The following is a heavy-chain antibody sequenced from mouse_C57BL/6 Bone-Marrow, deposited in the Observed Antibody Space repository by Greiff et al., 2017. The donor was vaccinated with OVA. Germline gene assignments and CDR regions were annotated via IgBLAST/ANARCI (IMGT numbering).Heavy chain of an antibody. CDR3: ARSRSPYYYGSHWYFDV. CDR1: GYSFTDYN. CDR2: INPNYGTT. D-gene: IGHD1-1*01. Sequence: VQLKESGPELVKPGASVKISCKASGYSFTDYNMNWVKQSNGKSLEWIGVINPNYGTTSYNQKFKGKATLTVDQSSSTAYMQLNSLTSEDSAVYYCARSRSPYYYGSHWYFDVWGTGTTVTVSS. J-gene: IGHJ1*03. V-gene: IGHV1-39*01.